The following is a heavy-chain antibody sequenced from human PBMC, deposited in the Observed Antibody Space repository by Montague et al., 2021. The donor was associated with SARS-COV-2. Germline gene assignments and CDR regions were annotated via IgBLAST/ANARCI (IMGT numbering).Heavy chain of an antibody. D-gene: IGHD6-19*01. CDR1: GGSISSSSYY. CDR2: IYYSGSS. CDR3: ARGSRQWLVRPPHYYYFDY. Sequence: SETLSLTCTVSGGSISSSSYYWGWIRQPPGKGLEWIGSIYYSGSSYYNPSLKSRVTRSVDTSKNQFSLKLSSVTAADTAVYYCARGSRQWLVRPPHYYYFDYWGQGTLVTVSS. V-gene: IGHV4-39*01. J-gene: IGHJ4*02.